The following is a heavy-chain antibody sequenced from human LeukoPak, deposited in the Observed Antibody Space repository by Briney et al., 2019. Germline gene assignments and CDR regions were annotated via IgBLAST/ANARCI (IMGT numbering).Heavy chain of an antibody. CDR3: ARGYCTNGVCYERDY. J-gene: IGHJ4*02. CDR1: GYTFTGYY. CDR2: INPNSGGT. V-gene: IGHV1-2*02. Sequence: GASVKVSCKASGYTFTGYYMHWVRQAPGQGLEWMGWINPNSGGTNYAQKFQGRVTMTRDTSISTAYMELSRLRSDDTAVYYCARGYCTNGVCYERDYWGQGTLVTVSS. D-gene: IGHD2-8*01.